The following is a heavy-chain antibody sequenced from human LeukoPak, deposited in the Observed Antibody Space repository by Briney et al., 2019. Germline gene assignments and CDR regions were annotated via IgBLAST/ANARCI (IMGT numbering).Heavy chain of an antibody. CDR3: VRETTTEYYDSSGYYRQTEVFDA. CDR2: VYYSGRT. Sequence: SETLSLTCTVSGDSVRSDTYYWSWIRQPPGKGLEWIGFVYYSGRTNYNASLKSPVTMSVDTSKNQFSLMLRSVTAADTAVYYCVRETTTEYYDSSGYYRQTEVFDAWGQGTMVTVSS. V-gene: IGHV4-61*01. CDR1: GDSVRSDTYY. J-gene: IGHJ3*01. D-gene: IGHD3-22*01.